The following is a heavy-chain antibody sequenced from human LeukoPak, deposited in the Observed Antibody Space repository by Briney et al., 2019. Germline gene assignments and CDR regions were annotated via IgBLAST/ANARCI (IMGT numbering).Heavy chain of an antibody. Sequence: GGSLRLSCAGSGFTFSDYYMSWIRQAPGKGLEYVSGISTNGGSTYYADSVKGRFTISRDNSKNTLFLQMGSLRDEDMAVYYCARGGGRNTAMVWALDYWGQGTLVTVSS. V-gene: IGHV3-64*02. CDR3: ARGGGRNTAMVWALDY. CDR1: GFTFSDYY. D-gene: IGHD5-18*01. CDR2: ISTNGGST. J-gene: IGHJ4*02.